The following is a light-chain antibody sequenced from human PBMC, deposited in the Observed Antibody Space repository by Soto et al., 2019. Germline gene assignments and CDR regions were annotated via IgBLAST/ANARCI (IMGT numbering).Light chain of an antibody. CDR3: QQSYSAPYT. CDR2: AAS. Sequence: DIQMTQSPSSLSASVGDRVTITCRASQSIYSSLNWYHQKPGKAPKLLIYAASNLQSAVPSRFSGSGSGTDFTLSISSLQPEDFATYYCQQSYSAPYTFGQGTKLEI. CDR1: QSIYSS. V-gene: IGKV1-39*01. J-gene: IGKJ2*01.